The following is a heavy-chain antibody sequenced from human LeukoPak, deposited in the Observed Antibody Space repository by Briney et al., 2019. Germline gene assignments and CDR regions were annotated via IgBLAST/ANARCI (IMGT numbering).Heavy chain of an antibody. CDR1: GGSISSGSYY. D-gene: IGHD2-15*01. Sequence: PSETLSLTCTVSGGSISSGSYYWSWIRQPAGKGLEWIGRIHTSGSTNYNPSLKSRVTISVDTSKNQFSLKLSSVTAADTALYYCARGGWAALDYWGQGTLVTVSS. J-gene: IGHJ4*02. CDR2: IHTSGST. V-gene: IGHV4-61*02. CDR3: ARGGWAALDY.